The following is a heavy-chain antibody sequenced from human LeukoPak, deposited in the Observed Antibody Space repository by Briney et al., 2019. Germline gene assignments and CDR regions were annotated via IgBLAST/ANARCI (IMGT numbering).Heavy chain of an antibody. J-gene: IGHJ4*02. CDR3: ITEIRYGFYY. D-gene: IGHD3-9*01. CDR1: GFTFSNVW. V-gene: IGHV3-15*01. Sequence: KPGGSLSPPCAASGFTFSNVWMSWVRQAPGKGLEWVGLIKTKIERETTDYAAPVKGRFSISRDDSKNTLFLQVNSLKTEDTAVYYCITEIRYGFYYWGQGTLVTVSS. CDR2: IKTKIERETT.